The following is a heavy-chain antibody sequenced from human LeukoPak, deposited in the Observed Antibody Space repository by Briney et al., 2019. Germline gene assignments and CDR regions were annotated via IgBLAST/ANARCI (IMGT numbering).Heavy chain of an antibody. J-gene: IGHJ4*02. CDR1: GGSISSYY. CDR3: ARGTPSGYGLYYFDY. CDR2: IYYSGNT. V-gene: IGHV4-59*01. Sequence: PSETLSLTCTVSGGSISSYYGSWIRQPPGKGLEWIGYIYYSGNTNYNPSLKSRVTISVDTSKNQFSLKLSSVTAADTAVYYCARGTPSGYGLYYFDYWGQGTLVTVSS. D-gene: IGHD5-12*01.